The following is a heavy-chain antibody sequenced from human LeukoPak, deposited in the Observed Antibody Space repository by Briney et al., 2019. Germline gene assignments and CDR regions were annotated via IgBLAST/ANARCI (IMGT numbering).Heavy chain of an antibody. CDR2: IRSYSSYI. Sequence: PGGSLRLSCAASGFTFDTYNFNWVRQAPGKGLESVATIRSYSSYIHYGDSVKGRFTISRDDAERSVYLQMDNVRVEDTAVYFCARYSEVYYVDVWGTGTTVTVSS. CDR3: ARYSEVYYVDV. CDR1: GFTFDTYN. J-gene: IGHJ6*03. D-gene: IGHD2-21*01. V-gene: IGHV3-21*01.